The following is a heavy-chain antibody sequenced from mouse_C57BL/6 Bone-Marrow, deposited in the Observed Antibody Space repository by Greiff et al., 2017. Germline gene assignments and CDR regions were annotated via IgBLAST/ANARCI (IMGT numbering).Heavy chain of an antibody. V-gene: IGHV5-15*01. J-gene: IGHJ2*01. CDR3: ARQDRRENYFDY. CDR1: GFTFSDYG. Sequence: EVKVVESGGGLVQPGGSLKLSCAASGFTFSDYGMAWVRPAPRKGPEWVAFISNLAYSIYYADTVTGRFTISRENAKNTLYLAMSSLRSEDTAMYYCARQDRRENYFDYWGQGTTLTVSS. CDR2: ISNLAYSI.